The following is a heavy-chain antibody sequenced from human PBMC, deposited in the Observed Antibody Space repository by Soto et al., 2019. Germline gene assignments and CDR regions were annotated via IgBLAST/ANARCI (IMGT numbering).Heavy chain of an antibody. CDR2: IYYSGST. D-gene: IGHD4-17*01. V-gene: IGHV4-59*08. CDR1: GGSISSYY. Sequence: SETLSLTCTGSGGSISSYYWSWIRQPPGKGLEWIGYIYYSGSTNYNPSLKSRVTISVDTSKNQFSLKLSSVTAADTAVYYCARTLRGDDGDYVFYYYYYMDGWAKGTTVTVSS. CDR3: ARTLRGDDGDYVFYYYYYMDG. J-gene: IGHJ6*03.